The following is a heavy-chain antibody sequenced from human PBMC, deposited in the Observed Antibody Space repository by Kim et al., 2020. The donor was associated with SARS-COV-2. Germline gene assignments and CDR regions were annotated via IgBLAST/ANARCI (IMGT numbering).Heavy chain of an antibody. Sequence: GGSLRLSCAASGFTFSNAWMSWVRQAPGKGLEWVGRIKSKTDGGTTDYAAPVKGRFTISRDDSKNTLYLQMNSLKTEDTAVYYCTTTVVPAAIPYYYYYGRDVLGQEPTLTVSS. CDR2: IKSKTDGGTT. J-gene: IGHJ6*02. V-gene: IGHV3-15*01. D-gene: IGHD2-2*01. CDR1: GFTFSNAW. CDR3: TTTVVPAAIPYYYYYGRDV.